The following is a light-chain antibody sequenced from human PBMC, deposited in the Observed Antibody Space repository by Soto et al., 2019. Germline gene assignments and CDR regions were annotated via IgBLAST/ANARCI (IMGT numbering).Light chain of an antibody. CDR1: QSVSSN. J-gene: IGKJ5*01. CDR3: QQYNTWPIT. CDR2: GAF. V-gene: IGKV3D-15*01. Sequence: EIVMTQSPATLSVSPGERATLSCSASQSVSSNLAWYQQKPGQAPRRLGYGAFTRATGNPARFSRSRSGTEFTHTISSLRSEDFAVYYCQQYNTWPITFGEGTRLEIK.